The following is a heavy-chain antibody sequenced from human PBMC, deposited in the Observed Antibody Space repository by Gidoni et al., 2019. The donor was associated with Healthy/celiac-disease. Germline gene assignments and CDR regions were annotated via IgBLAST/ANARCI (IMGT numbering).Heavy chain of an antibody. J-gene: IGHJ2*01. D-gene: IGHD4-17*01. V-gene: IGHV4-59*01. Sequence: QPSGKGLEWIGYIYYSGSTNYNPTLKSRVTISVDTSKNQFSLKLSSVTAADTAVYYCARGAYYGEIPYDYHWYFDLWGRGTLVTVSS. CDR3: ARGAYYGEIPYDYHWYFDL. CDR2: IYYSGST.